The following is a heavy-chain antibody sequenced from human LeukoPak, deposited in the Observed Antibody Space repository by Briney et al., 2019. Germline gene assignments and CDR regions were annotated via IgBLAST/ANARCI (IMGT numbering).Heavy chain of an antibody. CDR1: EFTFSSYG. CDR3: AKDRGRELRSTLDY. V-gene: IGHV3-30*02. CDR2: IRYDGSNE. J-gene: IGHJ4*02. D-gene: IGHD1-26*01. Sequence: GGSLRLSCAASEFTFSSYGMHWVRQAPGKGLEWVAFIRYDGSNENYADSVKGRFTVSRDNSKNTLYLQMNSLRAEDTAVYYCAKDRGRELRSTLDYWGQGTLVTVSS.